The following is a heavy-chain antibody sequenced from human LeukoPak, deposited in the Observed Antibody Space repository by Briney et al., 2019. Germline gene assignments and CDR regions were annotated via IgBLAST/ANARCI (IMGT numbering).Heavy chain of an antibody. CDR3: ARGERGFGDAFDL. CDR1: GFSFTNHA. CDR2: VFHDGNTE. D-gene: IGHD3-10*01. V-gene: IGHV3-30*03. J-gene: IGHJ6*02. Sequence: GRSLRLSCAASGFSFTNHAMHWVRQAPGKGLEWVAVVFHDGNTEYYVDSVKGRFTIARDNSLNTVYLQMSNLRPDDTADYYCARGERGFGDAFDLWGQGTTVTVSS.